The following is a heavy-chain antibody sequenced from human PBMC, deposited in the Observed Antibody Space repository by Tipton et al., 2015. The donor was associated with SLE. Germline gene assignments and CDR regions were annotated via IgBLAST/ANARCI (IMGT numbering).Heavy chain of an antibody. CDR1: GDSISSGYY. CDR3: ARDQGYYDSGSNRGPPLFDY. V-gene: IGHV4-38-2*02. Sequence: GLVKPSETLSLTCRVSGDSISSGYYWGWIRQPPGKGLEWIGYIYYSGSTNYNPSLKSRVTISVDTSKNQFSLKLSSVTAADTAVYYCARDQGYYDSGSNRGPPLFDYWGQGTLVTVSS. D-gene: IGHD3-10*01. CDR2: IYYSGST. J-gene: IGHJ4*02.